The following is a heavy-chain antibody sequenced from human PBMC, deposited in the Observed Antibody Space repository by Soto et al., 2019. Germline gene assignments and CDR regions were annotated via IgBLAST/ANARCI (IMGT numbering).Heavy chain of an antibody. CDR1: GGSMRNYF. CDR2: IHYSGTT. J-gene: IGHJ4*02. CDR3: AAGEASSRTLAPYYLDF. V-gene: IGHV4-59*01. Sequence: SETLSLTCTVSGGSMRNYFWTWIRQPPGKGLEWIGYIHYSGTTSFFPSYNPSLRSRVTISEDTSKNQFSLKLLSVTTADTAVYFCAAGEASSRTLAPYYLDFWGQGTLVTVSS. D-gene: IGHD6-13*01.